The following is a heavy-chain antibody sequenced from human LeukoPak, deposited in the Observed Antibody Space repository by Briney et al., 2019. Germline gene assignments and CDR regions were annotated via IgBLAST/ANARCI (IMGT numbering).Heavy chain of an antibody. Sequence: GGSLRLSCAASGFTFSRYYMSWVRQAPGKGLEWVANIKQDGSEKYYVDSVKGRFTISRDNPKNSLYLQMNSLRVEDTAIYYCARDGYCTSGSCYIDYWGQGTLVTVSS. V-gene: IGHV3-7*01. CDR2: IKQDGSEK. D-gene: IGHD2-15*01. CDR3: ARDGYCTSGSCYIDY. J-gene: IGHJ4*02. CDR1: GFTFSRYY.